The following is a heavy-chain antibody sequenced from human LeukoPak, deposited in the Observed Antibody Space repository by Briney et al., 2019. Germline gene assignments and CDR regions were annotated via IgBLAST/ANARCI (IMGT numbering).Heavy chain of an antibody. V-gene: IGHV3-21*01. CDR2: ISSSSSYI. Sequence: PGGSLRLSCAASGFTFSSYSMNRVRQAPGKGLEWVSSISSSSSYIYYADSVKGRFTISRDNAKNSLYLQMNSLRAEDTAVYYCARDVGGAGEIGYWGQGTLVTVSS. CDR1: GFTFSSYS. J-gene: IGHJ4*02. CDR3: ARDVGGAGEIGY. D-gene: IGHD1-26*01.